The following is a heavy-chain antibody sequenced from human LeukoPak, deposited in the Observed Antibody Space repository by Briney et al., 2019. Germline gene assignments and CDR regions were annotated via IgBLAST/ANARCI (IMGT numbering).Heavy chain of an antibody. D-gene: IGHD5-12*01. CDR1: GDSIRTSSAY. CDR2: IYGRGST. J-gene: IGHJ4*02. V-gene: IGHV4-61*02. Sequence: PSETLSLTCTVSGDSIRTSSAYWSWIRQPAGKELEWIGRIYGRGSTNYNPSLKSRVTISVDKSKNQFSLKLSSVTAADTAVYYCARDAYGYTDNWGQGTLFTVSS. CDR3: ARDAYGYTDN.